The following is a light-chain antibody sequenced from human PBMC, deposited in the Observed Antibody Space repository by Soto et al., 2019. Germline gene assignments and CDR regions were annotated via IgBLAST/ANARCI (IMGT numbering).Light chain of an antibody. CDR1: QSISSW. CDR2: KAS. Sequence: DIQMTQSPSTLSASVGDRVTITCRASQSISSWLAWYQQKPGKAPKLLIYKASSLESGVPSRFSGGGAGTEFTLTISSLQPEDFATYYCQQTSAFPRTFGQGTKGDIK. J-gene: IGKJ1*01. V-gene: IGKV1-5*03. CDR3: QQTSAFPRT.